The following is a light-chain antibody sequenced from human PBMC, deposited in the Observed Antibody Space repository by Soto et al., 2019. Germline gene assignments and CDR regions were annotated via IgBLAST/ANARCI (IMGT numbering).Light chain of an antibody. Sequence: DIVMTQSPLSLPVIPGEPASISCRSSRSLRHSNGYNYLEWYLQKPGQSPQLLIYLGSNRAPGVPDRFSGSGSGKDSTLKISRVEAEDVGVYYCMQALQTPITFGQGTRLEIK. CDR2: LGS. V-gene: IGKV2-28*01. J-gene: IGKJ5*01. CDR1: RSLRHSNGYNY. CDR3: MQALQTPIT.